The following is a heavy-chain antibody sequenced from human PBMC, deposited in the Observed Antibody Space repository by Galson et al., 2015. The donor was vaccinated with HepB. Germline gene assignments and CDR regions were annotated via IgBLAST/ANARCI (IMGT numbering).Heavy chain of an antibody. Sequence: SVKVSCKASAYTFTNYDFAWVRQATGQGLEWMGWMNPDTGKTGYAQRFQGRVTMTRSTSTSTAYMELSSLGSYDTAVYYCVTGPRNGYIGYWGQGTLVTVSS. J-gene: IGHJ4*02. CDR3: VTGPRNGYIGY. D-gene: IGHD1-1*01. V-gene: IGHV1-8*01. CDR1: AYTFTNYD. CDR2: MNPDTGKT.